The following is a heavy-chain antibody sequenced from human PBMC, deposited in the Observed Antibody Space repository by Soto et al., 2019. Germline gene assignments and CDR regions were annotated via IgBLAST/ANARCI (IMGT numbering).Heavy chain of an antibody. Sequence: SVKVSCKASGGTFSSYAISWVRQAPGQGLEWMGGIIPIFGTANYAQKFQGRVTITADESTSTAYMELSSLRSEDMAVYYCARDRDYGDYYFDYWGQGTLVTVSS. CDR3: ARDRDYGDYYFDY. D-gene: IGHD4-17*01. CDR1: GGTFSSYA. V-gene: IGHV1-69*13. J-gene: IGHJ4*02. CDR2: IIPIFGTA.